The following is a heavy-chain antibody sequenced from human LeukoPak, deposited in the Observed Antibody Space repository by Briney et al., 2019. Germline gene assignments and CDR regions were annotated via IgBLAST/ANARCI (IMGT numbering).Heavy chain of an antibody. CDR3: ARKVPSAQSDF. Sequence: PGGSLRLSCAVSGFTFSSYSMNWVRQAPGKGLEWVSAISGNIFWIYYADSVKGRFTISRDNAKNSLYLQMDSLRADDTAVYYCARKVPSAQSDFWGQGTLVTVSS. CDR2: ISGNIFWI. CDR1: GFTFSSYS. J-gene: IGHJ4*02. V-gene: IGHV3-21*01.